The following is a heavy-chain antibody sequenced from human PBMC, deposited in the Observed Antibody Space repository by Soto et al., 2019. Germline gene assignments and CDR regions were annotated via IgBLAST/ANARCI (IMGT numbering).Heavy chain of an antibody. CDR1: GFTFDDYT. CDR2: ISWDGGST. V-gene: IGHV3-43*01. J-gene: IGHJ4*02. CDR3: AKDLVPAAIGQLGGFDY. Sequence: PGGSLRLSCAASGFTFDDYTMHWVRQAPGKGLEWVSLISWDGGSTYYADSVKGRFTISRDNSKNSLYLQMNSLRTEDTALYYCAKDLVPAAIGQLGGFDYWGQGTLVTVSS. D-gene: IGHD2-2*02.